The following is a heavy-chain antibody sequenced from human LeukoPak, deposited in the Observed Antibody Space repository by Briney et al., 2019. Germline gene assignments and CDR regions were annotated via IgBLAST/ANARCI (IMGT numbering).Heavy chain of an antibody. CDR3: ARDQQWKEIRSLCYLLLL. V-gene: IGHV3-30-3*01. J-gene: IGHJ4*02. Sequence: GGSLSLSCGASVFILRSCPMQGLRQAPGKGLERVAVISYDGSNKYYADFVKGRFTISRDNSKNTLYLQMNSLRAEDTAVYYCARDQQWKEIRSLCYLLLLWGQGTLVTVSS. D-gene: IGHD6-19*01. CDR1: VFILRSCP. CDR2: ISYDGSNK.